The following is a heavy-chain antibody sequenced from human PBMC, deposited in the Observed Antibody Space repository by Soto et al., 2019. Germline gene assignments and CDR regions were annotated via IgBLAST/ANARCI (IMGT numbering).Heavy chain of an antibody. CDR3: ARLYCSGGSCYDYYYGMDV. Sequence: GESLKISCKGSGYSFTSYWIGWVRQMPGKGLEWMGIIYPGDSDTRYSPSFQGQVTISADKSISTAYLQWSSLKASGTAMYYCARLYCSGGSCYDYYYGMDVWGQGTTVTV. D-gene: IGHD2-15*01. J-gene: IGHJ6*02. V-gene: IGHV5-51*01. CDR2: IYPGDSDT. CDR1: GYSFTSYW.